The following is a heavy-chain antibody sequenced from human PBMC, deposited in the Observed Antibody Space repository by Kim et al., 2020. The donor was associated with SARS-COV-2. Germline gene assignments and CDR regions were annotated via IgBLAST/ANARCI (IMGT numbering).Heavy chain of an antibody. J-gene: IGHJ6*02. Sequence: GGSLRLSCAASGFTFSSYAMHWVRQAPGKGLEWVAVISYDGSNKYYADSVKGRFTISRDNSKNTLYLQMNSLRAEDTAVYYCARADIVVVPAAMSGPNYYSYGMDVWGQGTTVTVYS. CDR2: ISYDGSNK. CDR3: ARADIVVVPAAMSGPNYYSYGMDV. V-gene: IGHV3-30*04. D-gene: IGHD2-2*01. CDR1: GFTFSSYA.